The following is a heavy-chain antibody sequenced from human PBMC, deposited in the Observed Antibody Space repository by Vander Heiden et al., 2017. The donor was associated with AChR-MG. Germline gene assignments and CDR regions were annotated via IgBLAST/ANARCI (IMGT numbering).Heavy chain of an antibody. J-gene: IGHJ4*02. Sequence: EVQPVESGGGLVKPGRSLRLSCPASRSTSGDYAMAWFRQAPGKGLEWVGVMRSKAYGGTTEYAASVKGIFTISRDDSRSIAYLQMNSLQTEDTAVYYCTRQSAWELLNYFDYWGQGTLVTVSS. V-gene: IGHV3-49*05. CDR1: RSTSGDYA. D-gene: IGHD1-26*01. CDR3: TRQSAWELLNYFDY. CDR2: MRSKAYGGTT.